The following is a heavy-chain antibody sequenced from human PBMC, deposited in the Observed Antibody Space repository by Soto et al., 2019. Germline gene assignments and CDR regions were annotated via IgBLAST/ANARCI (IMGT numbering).Heavy chain of an antibody. V-gene: IGHV3-30*18. J-gene: IGHJ4*02. CDR3: AKEGSSGWNY. D-gene: IGHD6-19*01. Sequence: QVQLVESGGGVVQPGRSLRLSCAASGFTFSSYGMHWVRQAPGKGLEWVAVISYDGSNKYYADSVKGRFTISRDNSKNKLYLQMNSLRAEDTAVYYCAKEGSSGWNYWGQGNLGTVSS. CDR2: ISYDGSNK. CDR1: GFTFSSYG.